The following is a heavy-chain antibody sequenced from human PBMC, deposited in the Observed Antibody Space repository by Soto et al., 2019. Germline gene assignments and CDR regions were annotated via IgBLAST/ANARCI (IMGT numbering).Heavy chain of an antibody. CDR2: IWSDGSNK. J-gene: IGHJ4*02. Sequence: GGSLRLSCAASGFTFSSYVMHWVRQAPGKGLEWVAVIWSDGSNKYYADSVKGRFTISRDNSKHRLYLQMNSLRAEDTAVYFCAREDSYDSRGYPLDYWGQGTLVTVSS. CDR3: AREDSYDSRGYPLDY. CDR1: GFTFSSYV. V-gene: IGHV3-33*01. D-gene: IGHD3-22*01.